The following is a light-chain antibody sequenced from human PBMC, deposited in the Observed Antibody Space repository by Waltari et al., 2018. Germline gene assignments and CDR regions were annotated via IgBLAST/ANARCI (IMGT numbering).Light chain of an antibody. J-gene: IGKJ2*01. CDR2: GAS. Sequence: VLTQSPGTLSLSPGDRATLSCRASQSITKRYFAWYQQKPGQAPRLLIYGASSRAAGIPDSLSGSGSRTEFTLTLRGLEAEDSAVYYCQQYGSSMMYTFGPGTKLEIK. CDR1: QSITKRY. V-gene: IGKV3-20*01. CDR3: QQYGSSMMYT.